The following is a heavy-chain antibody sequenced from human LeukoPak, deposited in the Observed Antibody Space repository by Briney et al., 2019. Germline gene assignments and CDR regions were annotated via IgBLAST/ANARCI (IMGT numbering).Heavy chain of an antibody. D-gene: IGHD3-22*01. CDR1: GGSISSYY. CDR2: IYYSGST. CDR3: ARDSYYDSSGYYYFQH. V-gene: IGHV4-59*01. Sequence: SETLSLTCTVSGGSISSYYWSWIRQPPGKGLEWIGYIYYSGSTNYNPSLKSRVTISVDTSKNQFSLKLSSVTAADTAVYYCARDSYYDSSGYYYFQHWGQGTLVTVSS. J-gene: IGHJ1*01.